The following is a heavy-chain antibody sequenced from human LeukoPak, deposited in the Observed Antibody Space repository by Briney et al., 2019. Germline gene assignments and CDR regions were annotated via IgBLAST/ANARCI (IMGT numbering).Heavy chain of an antibody. J-gene: IGHJ4*02. Sequence: SLRLSCAASGFTFSSYEMNWVRQAPGKGLEWISYISCSGGSIHYADSVKGRFTISRDNAKNALLLQMNSLRAEDTAVYYCVRGRYSANDYGGDYWGQGTLVTVSS. CDR2: ISCSGGSI. CDR1: GFTFSSYE. V-gene: IGHV3-48*03. CDR3: VRGRYSANDYGGDY. D-gene: IGHD5-12*01.